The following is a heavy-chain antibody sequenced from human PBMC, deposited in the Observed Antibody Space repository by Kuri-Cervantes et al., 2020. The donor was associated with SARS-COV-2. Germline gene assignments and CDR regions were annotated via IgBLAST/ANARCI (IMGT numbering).Heavy chain of an antibody. D-gene: IGHD6-13*01. CDR2: IWYGGSNK. CDR3: ARERAAGRMFDY. V-gene: IGHV3-33*08. CDR1: GFTFSSYG. Sequence: GESLKISCAASGFTFSSYGMHWVRQASGKGLEWVAVIWYGGSNKYYADSVKGRFTISRDNSKNTLYLQMNSLRAEDTAVYYCARERAAGRMFDYWGQGTLVTVSS. J-gene: IGHJ4*02.